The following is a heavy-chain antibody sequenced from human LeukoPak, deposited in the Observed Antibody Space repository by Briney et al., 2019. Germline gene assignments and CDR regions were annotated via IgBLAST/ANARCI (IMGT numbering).Heavy chain of an antibody. CDR3: ARVSGGELLWFVSGGGVDY. CDR2: INPNSGCT. D-gene: IGHD3-10*01. V-gene: IGHV1-2*02. Sequence: GASVKVSCKASGYTFIAYYMHWVRQAPGQGLEWIGWINPNSGCTNYAQKFQGRVTMTRDTSISTAYMELSSLKSDDPAVYYCARVSGGELLWFVSGGGVDYWGQGTLVTVSS. J-gene: IGHJ4*02. CDR1: GYTFIAYY.